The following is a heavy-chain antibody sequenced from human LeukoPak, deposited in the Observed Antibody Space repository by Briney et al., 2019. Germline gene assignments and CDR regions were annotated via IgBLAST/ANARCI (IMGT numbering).Heavy chain of an antibody. D-gene: IGHD2-2*01. J-gene: IGHJ4*02. CDR2: IKQDGSET. Sequence: GGSLRLSCAASGFTFSNAWMYWVRQAPGKGLEWVANIKQDGSETFYVDSVKGRFTISRDNAKNSLYLQMNSLRAEDTAVYYCTRVIVEVPGVSDYCDYWGQGTLVTVSS. CDR1: GFTFSNAW. V-gene: IGHV3-7*05. CDR3: TRVIVEVPGVSDYCDY.